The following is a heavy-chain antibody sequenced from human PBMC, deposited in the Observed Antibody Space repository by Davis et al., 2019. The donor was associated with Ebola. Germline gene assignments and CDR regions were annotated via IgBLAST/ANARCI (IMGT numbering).Heavy chain of an antibody. V-gene: IGHV3-23*01. J-gene: IGHJ4*02. CDR2: ISASGGGT. Sequence: PGGSLRLSCAASGFTFSSYAMSWVRQAPGKGLEWVSAISASGGGTYYAASVKGRFTISRDNSKNTLFLQMNSLRAEYTAVYYCAKDMGRLGYYDSSGYSLDYWGQGTLVTVSS. CDR3: AKDMGRLGYYDSSGYSLDY. CDR1: GFTFSSYA. D-gene: IGHD3-22*01.